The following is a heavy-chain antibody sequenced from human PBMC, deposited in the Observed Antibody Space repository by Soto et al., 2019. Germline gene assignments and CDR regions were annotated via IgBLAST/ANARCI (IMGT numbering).Heavy chain of an antibody. J-gene: IGHJ4*02. CDR3: AREKYYYDSSGYTRPTSPPDY. V-gene: IGHV1-46*01. D-gene: IGHD3-22*01. Sequence: ASVKVSCKASGYTFTSYYMHWVRQAPGQGLEWMGIINPSGGSTSYAQKFQGRVTMTRDTSTSTVYMELSSLRSEDTAVYYCAREKYYYDSSGYTRPTSPPDYWGQRTLVTVSS. CDR1: GYTFTSYY. CDR2: INPSGGST.